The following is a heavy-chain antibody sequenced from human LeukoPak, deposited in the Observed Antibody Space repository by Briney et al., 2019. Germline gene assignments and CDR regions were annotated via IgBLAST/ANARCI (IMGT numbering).Heavy chain of an antibody. Sequence: PSETLSLTCTVSGGSISSNYWSWIRQPPGKGLEWIGYIYNSGGTIYNPSLKSRVTISVDTSKNQFSLKLSSVTAADTAVYYCAGASRVRLDYWGQGTLVTVSS. V-gene: IGHV4-59*01. CDR2: IYNSGGT. CDR1: GGSISSNY. D-gene: IGHD4/OR15-4a*01. CDR3: AGASRVRLDY. J-gene: IGHJ4*02.